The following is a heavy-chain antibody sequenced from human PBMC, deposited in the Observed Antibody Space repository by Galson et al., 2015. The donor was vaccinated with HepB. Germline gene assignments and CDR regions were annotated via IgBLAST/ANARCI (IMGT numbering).Heavy chain of an antibody. J-gene: IGHJ4*02. CDR1: GFIFSTSS. CDR2: VHTDGYT. Sequence: SLRLSCAASGFIFSTSSMHRVRQAPGKGLESVSGVHTDGYTYYAESVKGRFTISRDNSKNTLYLQMKSLRPEDTAVYFCAKDHDCGDWGQGALVTVSS. D-gene: IGHD4-17*01. CDR3: AKDHDCGD. V-gene: IGHV3-64D*06.